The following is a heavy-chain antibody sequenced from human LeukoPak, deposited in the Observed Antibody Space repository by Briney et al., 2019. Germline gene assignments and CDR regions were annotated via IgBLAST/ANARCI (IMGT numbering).Heavy chain of an antibody. CDR3: ARYSRIMDY. J-gene: IGHJ4*02. V-gene: IGHV4-30-4*01. CDR1: GGSIRSGDYY. Sequence: SETLSLTCTVSGGSIRSGDYYWSWIRQPPGKGLEWIGYIYYTGITYYNSSLKSRVTISVDTSKNQFSLELSSVTAADTAVYYCARYSRIMDYWGQGILVTVSS. CDR2: IYYTGIT. D-gene: IGHD2-21*01.